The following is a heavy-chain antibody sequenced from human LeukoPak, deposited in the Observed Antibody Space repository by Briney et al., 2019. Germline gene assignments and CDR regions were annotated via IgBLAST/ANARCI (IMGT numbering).Heavy chain of an antibody. D-gene: IGHD3-22*01. CDR2: INPNSGGT. CDR1: GYTFTVYN. CDR3: GRVIEEDDYDSSGYQY. Sequence: ASVKVSCKASGYTFTVYNMHWVRQAPGQGLEWMGWINPNSGGTNYAQKFQGRVTTTRDTSISTAYMELRRLRSDDTGVYYCGRVIEEDDYDSSGYQYWGQGTLVTVSS. V-gene: IGHV1-2*02. J-gene: IGHJ4*02.